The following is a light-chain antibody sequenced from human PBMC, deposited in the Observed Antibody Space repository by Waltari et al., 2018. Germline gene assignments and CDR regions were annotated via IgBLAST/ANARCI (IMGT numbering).Light chain of an antibody. CDR1: SSDVGAGNF. CDR3: CSFGGIYSYV. J-gene: IGLJ1*01. Sequence: QSALTQPPSLSASPGQSVTISCTGTSSDVGAGNFVSWFQQHPGKAPKLLIFDVSKRHAGVPDRFSASKSGNTASLTISGLQSEDEANYFCCSFGGIYSYVVGSGTKVTVL. CDR2: DVS. V-gene: IGLV2-11*01.